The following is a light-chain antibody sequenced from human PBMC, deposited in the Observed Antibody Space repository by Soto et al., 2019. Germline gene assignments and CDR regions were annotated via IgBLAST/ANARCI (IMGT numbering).Light chain of an antibody. Sequence: EIVMTQSPATLSVSPGERATLSSRASHLVSSNLAWYQQRPGQAPRLLISGASTRATGIPARFSGSGSGTEFTLTISSLQSEDSAVYFCQQYNNWPPLYTFGQGTKLEIK. V-gene: IGKV3-15*01. J-gene: IGKJ2*01. CDR2: GAS. CDR1: HLVSSN. CDR3: QQYNNWPPLYT.